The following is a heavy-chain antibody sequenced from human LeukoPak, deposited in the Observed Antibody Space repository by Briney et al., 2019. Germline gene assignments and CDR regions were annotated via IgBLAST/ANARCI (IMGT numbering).Heavy chain of an antibody. D-gene: IGHD6-13*01. J-gene: IGHJ4*02. CDR3: ASSEQQLVPYY. V-gene: IGHV1-18*01. CDR2: ISAYNGNT. CDR1: GYTFTSYG. Sequence: HRASVKVSCKASGYTFTSYGISWVRQAPGQGLEWMGWISAYNGNTNYAQKLQGRVTMTTDTSTSTAYMELRSLRSDDTAVYYCASSEQQLVPYYWGQGTLVTVSS.